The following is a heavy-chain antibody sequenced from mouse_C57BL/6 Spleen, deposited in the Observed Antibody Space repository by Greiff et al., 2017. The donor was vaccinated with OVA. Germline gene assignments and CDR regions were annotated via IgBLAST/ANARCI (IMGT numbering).Heavy chain of an antibody. D-gene: IGHD2-10*02. V-gene: IGHV1-22*01. J-gene: IGHJ4*01. Sequence: VQLQQSGPELVKPGASVKMSCKASGYTFTDYNMHWVKQSHGQSLEWIGYINPNNGGTSYNKKFKGKATLTVNKSSSTAYMELRSLTSEDSAVYSGVRRYAYVMDYWGQGTLVTVSS. CDR1: GYTFTDYN. CDR3: VRRYAYVMDY. CDR2: INPNNGGT.